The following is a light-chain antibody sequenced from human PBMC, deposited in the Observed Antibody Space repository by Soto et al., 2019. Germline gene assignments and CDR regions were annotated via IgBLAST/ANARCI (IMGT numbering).Light chain of an antibody. Sequence: QSVLTQPRSVSGSPGQSVTISCTGTSSDVGTYTYVSWYQQHPGKAPKLIIYDVIKRPSGVPDRFSGSKSGNTASLTISGLQAEDEDDYYCCSYAGSYTHVFGTGTKVTVL. CDR3: CSYAGSYTHV. CDR2: DVI. J-gene: IGLJ1*01. V-gene: IGLV2-11*01. CDR1: SSDVGTYTY.